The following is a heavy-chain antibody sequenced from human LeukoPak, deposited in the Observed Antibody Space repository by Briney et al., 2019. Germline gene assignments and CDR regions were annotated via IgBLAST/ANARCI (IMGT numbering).Heavy chain of an antibody. Sequence: GGSLRLSCAASGFTFSSYAMSWVRQAPGKGLEWVSAISGSGGSTYYADSVKGRFTISRDNSKNTPYLQMNSLRAEDTAVYYCAKDMSYSSGWYPFDYWGQGTLVTVSS. CDR1: GFTFSSYA. CDR2: ISGSGGST. V-gene: IGHV3-23*01. D-gene: IGHD6-19*01. J-gene: IGHJ4*02. CDR3: AKDMSYSSGWYPFDY.